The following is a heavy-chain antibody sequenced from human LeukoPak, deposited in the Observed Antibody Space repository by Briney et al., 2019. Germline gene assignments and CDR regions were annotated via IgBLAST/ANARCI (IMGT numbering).Heavy chain of an antibody. CDR3: ASDSSTPNDY. Sequence: GASVKVSCKASGGTFSTYAISWVRQGPGQGLEWMGGIIPIFGTAKYAQKVQGRVTMSTDESTSTAYMELSSLRSEDTAVYYCASDSSTPNDYWGQGTLVTVSS. V-gene: IGHV1-69*05. CDR1: GGTFSTYA. D-gene: IGHD2-15*01. CDR2: IIPIFGTA. J-gene: IGHJ4*02.